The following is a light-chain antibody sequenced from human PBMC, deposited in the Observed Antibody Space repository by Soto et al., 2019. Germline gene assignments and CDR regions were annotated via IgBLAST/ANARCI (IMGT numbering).Light chain of an antibody. CDR2: GPS. Sequence: IQLTQSPSSLSASVGARVTITCRASQGINKCLACYQQKPGKAPQLLIYGPSTLQSGVTSRFSDSGSETDFTLTLSSRQPEDCATYYCRQLNNSRFPFGQSTKQDIK. J-gene: IGKJ2*01. CDR1: QGINKC. V-gene: IGKV1-9*01. CDR3: RQLNNSRFP.